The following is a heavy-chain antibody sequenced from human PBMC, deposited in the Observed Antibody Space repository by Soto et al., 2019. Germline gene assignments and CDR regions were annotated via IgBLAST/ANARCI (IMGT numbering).Heavy chain of an antibody. CDR2: IIPSSGTA. CDR3: ATRPAEYSYGYFDL. V-gene: IGHV1-69*01. CDR1: GGTLTSYA. J-gene: IGHJ4*02. D-gene: IGHD5-18*01. Sequence: QVQLLQSGAEVKKPGSSVKVSCKASGGTLTSYAISWVRQAPGQGPEWMGGIIPSSGTAHYAQKIQGRVTITADEPTSTAHMELGGFSFDDTAVHDCATRPAEYSYGYFDLLGQGILVSVSS.